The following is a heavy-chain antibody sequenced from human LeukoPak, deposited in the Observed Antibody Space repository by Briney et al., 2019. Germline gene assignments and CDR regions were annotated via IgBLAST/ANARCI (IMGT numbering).Heavy chain of an antibody. J-gene: IGHJ3*02. Sequence: SETLSLTCTVSGGSISSYYWSWIRQPPGKGLEWIGYIYYSGSTNYNPSLKSRVTISVDTSKNQFSLKLSSVTAADTAVYYCARGRGSSSWLVRGAFDIWGQGTMVTVSS. CDR3: ARGRGSSSWLVRGAFDI. CDR2: IYYSGST. V-gene: IGHV4-59*01. D-gene: IGHD6-13*01. CDR1: GGSISSYY.